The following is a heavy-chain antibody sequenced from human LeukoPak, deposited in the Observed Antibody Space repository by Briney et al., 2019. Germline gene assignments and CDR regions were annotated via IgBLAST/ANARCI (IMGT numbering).Heavy chain of an antibody. CDR1: GFTFSSYS. J-gene: IGHJ4*02. D-gene: IGHD2-2*01. CDR3: ARGIPDIVVVLAANY. CDR2: ISSSSYI. V-gene: IGHV3-21*01. Sequence: GGSLRLSCAASGFTFSSYSMNWVRQAPGKGLEWASSISSSSYIYYSDSVKGRFTISRDNAKNSLYLQMNSLRAEDTAVYYCARGIPDIVVVLAANYWGQGTLVTVSS.